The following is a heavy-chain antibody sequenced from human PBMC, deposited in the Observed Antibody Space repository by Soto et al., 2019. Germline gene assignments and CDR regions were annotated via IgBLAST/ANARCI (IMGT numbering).Heavy chain of an antibody. D-gene: IGHD6-19*01. Sequence: LRLSCAASGFTFSSYSMNWVRQAPGKGLEWVSSISSSSSYIYYADSVKGRFTISRDNAKNSLYLQMNSLRAEDTAVYYCARDSEYSSGWTRFDPWGQGTLVTVSS. CDR2: ISSSSSYI. J-gene: IGHJ5*02. CDR3: ARDSEYSSGWTRFDP. V-gene: IGHV3-21*01. CDR1: GFTFSSYS.